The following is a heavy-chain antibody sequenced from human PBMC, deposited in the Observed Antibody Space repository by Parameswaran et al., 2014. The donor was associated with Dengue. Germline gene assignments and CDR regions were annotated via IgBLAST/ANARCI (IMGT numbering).Heavy chain of an antibody. Sequence: RWIRQPPGRDWSGLGISITWEHQLQPSLKSRVTISVDTSKNQFSLKLSSVTAADTAVYYCARARGYVTPLDFWGQGTLVTVSS. V-gene: IGHV4-59*01. CDR2: SITWEH. D-gene: IGHD5-12*01. CDR3: ARARGYVTPLDF. J-gene: IGHJ4*02.